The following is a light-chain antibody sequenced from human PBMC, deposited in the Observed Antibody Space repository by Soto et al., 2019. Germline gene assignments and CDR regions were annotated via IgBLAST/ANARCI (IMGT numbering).Light chain of an antibody. V-gene: IGLV2-14*01. CDR1: SSDVGSYNY. CDR3: SSYTSSSTL. Sequence: QSALTQPASVSGSPGQSITISCTGTSSDVGSYNYVSWYQQHPGKAPKLMIYEVSYRPSGISSRFSGSKSGNTASLTISGLQTEDEADYYCSSYTSSSTLFGTGTKLTVL. CDR2: EVS. J-gene: IGLJ1*01.